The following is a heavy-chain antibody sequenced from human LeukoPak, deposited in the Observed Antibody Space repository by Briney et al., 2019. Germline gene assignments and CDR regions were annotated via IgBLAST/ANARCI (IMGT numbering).Heavy chain of an antibody. CDR3: ARDIEFST. D-gene: IGHD3-3*02. CDR2: IWFDGSNI. V-gene: IGHV3-33*01. Sequence: GRSLRLSCAASGFNFSSYGMHWVRQAPGKGLEWVTSIWFDGSNIHYADSVKGRVIISRDNSKSALYLQMNSLRAEDTAIYYCARDIEFSTWGLGTMVTVSS. CDR1: GFNFSSYG. J-gene: IGHJ3*01.